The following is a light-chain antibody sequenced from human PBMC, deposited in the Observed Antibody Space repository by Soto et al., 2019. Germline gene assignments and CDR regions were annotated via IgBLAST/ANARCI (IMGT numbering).Light chain of an antibody. CDR3: QQYNEWPPWT. Sequence: EIVMTQSPATLSVSPGARATLSCRASQSVSSKLVWYQQKPGQAPRLLIYGASTRATGIPARFSGSGSGTEVTLTISSRQSEDVSVYFCQQYNEWPPWTVGQGTKVEVK. J-gene: IGKJ1*01. CDR1: QSVSSK. V-gene: IGKV3-15*01. CDR2: GAS.